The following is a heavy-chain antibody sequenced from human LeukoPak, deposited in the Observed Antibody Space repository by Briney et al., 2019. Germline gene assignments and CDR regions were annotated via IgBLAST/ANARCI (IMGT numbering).Heavy chain of an antibody. CDR2: ISGSGGST. CDR3: AKVRAIVATMSPWFDY. Sequence: PSGRSLRLSCAASGFTFSSYAMHWVRQAPGKGLEWVSAISGSGGSTYYADSVKGRFTISRDNSKNTLYLQMHSLRAEDTAVYYCAKVRAIVATMSPWFDYWGQGTLVTVSS. V-gene: IGHV3-23*01. J-gene: IGHJ4*02. D-gene: IGHD5-12*01. CDR1: GFTFSSYA.